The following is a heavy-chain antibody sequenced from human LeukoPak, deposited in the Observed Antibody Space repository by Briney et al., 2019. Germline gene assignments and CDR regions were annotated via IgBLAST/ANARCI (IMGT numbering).Heavy chain of an antibody. CDR3: AWGYSSSWYNYYMDV. CDR1: GYTFTSYG. V-gene: IGHV1-18*01. J-gene: IGHJ6*03. CDR2: ISAYNGNT. Sequence: ASVKVSCKASGYTFTSYGISWVRQAPGQGLEWMGWISAYNGNTNYAQKLQGRVTMTTDTSTSTAYMELRSLRSDDTAVYYCAWGYSSSWYNYYMDVWGKGTTVTVSS. D-gene: IGHD6-13*01.